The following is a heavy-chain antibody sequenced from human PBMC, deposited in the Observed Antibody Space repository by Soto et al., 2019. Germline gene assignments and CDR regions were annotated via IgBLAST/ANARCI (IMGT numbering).Heavy chain of an antibody. Sequence: QVQLVQSGAEVKKPGASVKVSCKASGYTFTSYDINWVRQASGQGLEWMGWMNPNSGNTGYAQKLQGRITMTRNTSISTAYMELSSLRSEDTAVYYCARMDFVIIGSVNVNWFDPWGQGTLVTVSS. D-gene: IGHD2-8*01. J-gene: IGHJ5*02. V-gene: IGHV1-8*01. CDR2: MNPNSGNT. CDR3: ARMDFVIIGSVNVNWFDP. CDR1: GYTFTSYD.